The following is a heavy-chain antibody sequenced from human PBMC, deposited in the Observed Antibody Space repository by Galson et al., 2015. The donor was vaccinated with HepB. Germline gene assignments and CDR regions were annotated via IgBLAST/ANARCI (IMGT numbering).Heavy chain of an antibody. CDR1: GGTFSSYA. J-gene: IGHJ5*02. Sequence: SVKVSCKASGGTFSSYAISWVRQAPGQGLEWMGRIIPILGIAKYAQKFQGRVTITADKSTSTAYMEVSSLRSEDTAVYYCARDPRGDGYSPFDPWGQGTLVTVSS. V-gene: IGHV1-69*04. CDR2: IIPILGIA. D-gene: IGHD5-24*01. CDR3: ARDPRGDGYSPFDP.